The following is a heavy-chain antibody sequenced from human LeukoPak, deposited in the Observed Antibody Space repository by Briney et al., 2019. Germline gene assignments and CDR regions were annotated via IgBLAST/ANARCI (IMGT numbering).Heavy chain of an antibody. D-gene: IGHD2-2*02. Sequence: SSETLSLTCTVSGGSISSGGYYWSWIRQHPGKGLEGIGYIYYSGSTYYNPSLKSRVTISVDTSKNQFSLKLSSVTAADTAVYYCARAAYCSSTSCYTPWYYYYYMDVWGKGTTVTVSS. J-gene: IGHJ6*03. CDR3: ARAAYCSSTSCYTPWYYYYYMDV. V-gene: IGHV4-31*03. CDR1: GGSISSGGYY. CDR2: IYYSGST.